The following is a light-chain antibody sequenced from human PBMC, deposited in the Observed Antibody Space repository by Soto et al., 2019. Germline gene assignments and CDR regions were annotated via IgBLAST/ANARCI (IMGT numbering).Light chain of an antibody. Sequence: IVLTQSPGTLSLSPGESATLSCRASQSVSSYLAWYQQKPGQGPRLLIYDASNRATGVSARFSGSGYGTDFTLTISSLEPDDFAVYYCHQRSSWPRGTFGQGTKVDIK. CDR1: QSVSSY. J-gene: IGKJ1*01. CDR2: DAS. CDR3: HQRSSWPRGT. V-gene: IGKV3-11*01.